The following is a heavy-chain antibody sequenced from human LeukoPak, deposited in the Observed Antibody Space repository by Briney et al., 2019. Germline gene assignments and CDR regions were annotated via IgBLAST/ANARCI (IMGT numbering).Heavy chain of an antibody. V-gene: IGHV1-18*01. Sequence: ASVKVSCKASGYTFTSYGINWVRQAPGQGLEWMGWISAYNSNTHYAQKLQGRVTMTRNTSISTAYMELSSLRSEDTAVYYCARGQDRAYYYYMDVWGKGTTVTISS. CDR1: GYTFTSYG. D-gene: IGHD2-15*01. J-gene: IGHJ6*03. CDR3: ARGQDRAYYYYMDV. CDR2: ISAYNSNT.